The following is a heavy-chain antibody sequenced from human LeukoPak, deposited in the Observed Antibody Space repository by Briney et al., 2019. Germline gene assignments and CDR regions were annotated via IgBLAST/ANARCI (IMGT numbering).Heavy chain of an antibody. CDR1: GGSINSGGYY. CDR3: ARWEGGSYYDFDY. V-gene: IGHV4-31*03. J-gene: IGHJ4*02. CDR2: IYHSGTA. Sequence: SETLSLTCTVSGGSINSGGYYWGWIRQHPEKGLEWIGYIYHSGTAYYNPSLKSRVTIPVDTSKNQFSLKLSSVTAADTAVYYCARWEGGSYYDFDYWGQGTLVTVSS. D-gene: IGHD1-26*01.